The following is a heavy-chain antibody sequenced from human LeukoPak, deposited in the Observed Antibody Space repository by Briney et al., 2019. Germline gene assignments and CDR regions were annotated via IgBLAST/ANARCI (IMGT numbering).Heavy chain of an antibody. V-gene: IGHV3-23*01. CDR3: WKTCRGRYYASSGYSPLGY. Sequence: GGSLRLSCAASGFTFSSYSMSWVRQAPGKGLEWVSALCGSGGSAYYADSVKGRFTISRDNSKNTPYLQMYSLRAEDTAVSYCWKTCRGRYYASSGYSPLGYWGQGTLVTVSS. D-gene: IGHD3-22*01. J-gene: IGHJ4*02. CDR2: LCGSGGSA. CDR1: GFTFSSYS.